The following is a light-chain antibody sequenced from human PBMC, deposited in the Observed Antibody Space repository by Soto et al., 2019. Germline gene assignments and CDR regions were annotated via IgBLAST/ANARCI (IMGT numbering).Light chain of an antibody. CDR2: AAS. J-gene: IGKJ1*01. Sequence: DIQMTQSPSSLSASVGDRVTITCRASQSISSYLNWYQQKPGKAPKLLIYAASSLQSGVPSRFSGSGSGTDFTPTISSLQPEDFATYYCQQSYSTPPKFGQGTKVEIK. CDR3: QQSYSTPPK. V-gene: IGKV1-39*01. CDR1: QSISSY.